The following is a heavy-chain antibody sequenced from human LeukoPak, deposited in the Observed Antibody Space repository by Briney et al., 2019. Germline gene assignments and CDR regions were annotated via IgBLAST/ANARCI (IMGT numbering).Heavy chain of an antibody. V-gene: IGHV4-59*01. J-gene: IGHJ4*02. CDR3: ATDYDFWSGYEGGMVDY. CDR2: IYYSGST. CDR1: GGSISSYY. D-gene: IGHD3-3*01. Sequence: PSETLSLTCTVSGGSISSYYWSWIRQPPGKGLEWIGDIYYSGSTNYNPSLKSRVTISVDTSKNQFSLKLSSVTAADTAVYYCATDYDFWSGYEGGMVDYWGQGTLVTVSS.